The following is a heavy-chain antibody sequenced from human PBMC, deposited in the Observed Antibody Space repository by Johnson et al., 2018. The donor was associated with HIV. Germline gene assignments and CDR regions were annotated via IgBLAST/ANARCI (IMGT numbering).Heavy chain of an antibody. Sequence: VQLVESGGGLVKPGGSLRLSCAASGFTFSDYYMSWVRQAPGQGLEWVSSISGGSTYYADSRKGRCPISRDNSKNTLYLQMNSLRAEDTAVYYCAREAPGYSSSWYGEDAFDIWGQGTMVTVSS. CDR1: GFTFSDYY. V-gene: IGHV3-38-3*01. J-gene: IGHJ3*02. D-gene: IGHD6-13*01. CDR3: AREAPGYSSSWYGEDAFDI. CDR2: ISGGST.